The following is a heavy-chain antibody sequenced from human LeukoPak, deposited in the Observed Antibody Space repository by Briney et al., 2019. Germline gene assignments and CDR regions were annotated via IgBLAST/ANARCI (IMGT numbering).Heavy chain of an antibody. V-gene: IGHV4-31*03. CDR2: IYYSGST. D-gene: IGHD2-2*02. CDR1: GGSISSGGYY. J-gene: IGHJ5*02. Sequence: PSETLSLTCTVSGGSISSGGYYWSWIRQHPGKGLEWIGYIYYSGSTYYNPSLKSRVTISVDTSKNQFSLKLSSVTAADTAVYYCARSAGYCSSTSCYKTNSWFDPWGQGTLVTVSS. CDR3: ARSAGYCSSTSCYKTNSWFDP.